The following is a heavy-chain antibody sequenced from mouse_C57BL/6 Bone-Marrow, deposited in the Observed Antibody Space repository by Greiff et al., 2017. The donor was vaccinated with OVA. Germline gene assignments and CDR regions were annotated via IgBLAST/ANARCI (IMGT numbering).Heavy chain of an antibody. J-gene: IGHJ3*01. CDR2: ISSGGSYT. Sequence: EVQVVESGGDLVKPGGSLKLSCAASGFTFSSYGMSWVRQTPDKRLEWVATISSGGSYTYYPDSVQGRFTISRDNAKNTLYLQMSSLKSEDTAMYYCARGLLRTWFAYWGQGTLVTVSA. V-gene: IGHV5-6*01. CDR1: GFTFSSYG. CDR3: ARGLLRTWFAY. D-gene: IGHD1-1*01.